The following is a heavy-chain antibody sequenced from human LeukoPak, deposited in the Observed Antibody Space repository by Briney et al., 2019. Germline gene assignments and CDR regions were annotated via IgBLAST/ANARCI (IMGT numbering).Heavy chain of an antibody. Sequence: PGGSLRLSCAASGFTFSSYGMHWVRQAPGKGLEWVAVISYDGSNKYYADSVKGRFTISRDNSKNTLYLQMNSLRAEDTAVYYCAKVVSHLVGYFDYWGQGTLVTVSS. CDR2: ISYDGSNK. J-gene: IGHJ4*02. CDR3: AKVVSHLVGYFDY. D-gene: IGHD2-15*01. V-gene: IGHV3-30*18. CDR1: GFTFSSYG.